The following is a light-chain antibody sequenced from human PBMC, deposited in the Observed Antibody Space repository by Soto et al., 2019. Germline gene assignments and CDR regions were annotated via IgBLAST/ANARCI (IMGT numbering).Light chain of an antibody. CDR2: DVS. J-gene: IGLJ2*01. V-gene: IGLV2-14*01. CDR1: SSDVGGYNY. CDR3: SSYTSSSPVV. Sequence: QSALTQPASVSGSPGQSITISCTGTSSDVGGYNYVSWHQQHPGKAPKLMIYDVSNWPSGVSNRFSGSKSGNTASLTISGLQAEDEADYYCSSYTSSSPVVFGGGTKLTVL.